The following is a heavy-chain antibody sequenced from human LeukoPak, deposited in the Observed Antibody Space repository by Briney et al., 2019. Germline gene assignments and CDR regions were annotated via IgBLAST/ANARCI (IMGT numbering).Heavy chain of an antibody. CDR2: ISAYNGYT. CDR3: ARDKAVTTEVTQYFQH. CDR1: GYTFTNYG. J-gene: IGHJ1*01. V-gene: IGHV1-18*01. Sequence: ASVKVCCKASGYTFTNYGVSWVRQAPGQGLEWMGWISAYNGYTNYAQKFQFRVTMTTDTSTSTAYMELRSLTSDDTAVYYCARDKAVTTEVTQYFQHWGQGTLVTVSS. D-gene: IGHD4-11*01.